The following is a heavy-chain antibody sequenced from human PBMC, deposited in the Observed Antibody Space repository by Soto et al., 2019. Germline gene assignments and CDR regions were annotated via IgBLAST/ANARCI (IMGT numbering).Heavy chain of an antibody. J-gene: IGHJ6*02. CDR1: GGSISSSSYY. CDR3: RGFDYDFWSGYYGTYYYGMDV. Sequence: PSETLSLTCTVSGGSISSSSYYWGWIRQPPGKGLEWIGSIYYSGSTYYNPSLKSRVTISVDTSKNQFSLKLSSVTAADTAVYYCRGFDYDFWSGYYGTYYYGMDVWGQGTTVTVSS. D-gene: IGHD3-3*01. V-gene: IGHV4-39*01. CDR2: IYYSGST.